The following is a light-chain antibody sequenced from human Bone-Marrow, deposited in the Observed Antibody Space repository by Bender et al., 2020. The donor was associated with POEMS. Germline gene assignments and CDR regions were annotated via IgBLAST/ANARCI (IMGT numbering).Light chain of an antibody. Sequence: QSALTQPPSASGSPGQSVTISCTGTSSDVGGYNYVSWYQQHPGKAPELMICEVNKRPSGVPDRFSGSKSGNTASLTVSGLQAEDEADYYCSSYAGSNNFVFGGGTKLTVL. CDR2: EVN. V-gene: IGLV2-8*01. CDR1: SSDVGGYNY. J-gene: IGLJ2*01. CDR3: SSYAGSNNFV.